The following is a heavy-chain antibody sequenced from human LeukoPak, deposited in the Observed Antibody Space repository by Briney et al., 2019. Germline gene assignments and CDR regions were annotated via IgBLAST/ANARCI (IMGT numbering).Heavy chain of an antibody. CDR3: ARVTGGELPDRDDAFDI. D-gene: IGHD1-26*01. CDR1: GYTFTCYY. J-gene: IGHJ3*02. CDR2: INPNSGGT. V-gene: IGHV1-2*06. Sequence: ASVKVSCKASGYTFTCYYMHWVRQAPGQGLEWMGRINPNSGGTNYAQKFQGRVTMTRDTSISTAYMELSRLRSDDTAVYYCARVTGGELPDRDDAFDIWGQGTMVTVSS.